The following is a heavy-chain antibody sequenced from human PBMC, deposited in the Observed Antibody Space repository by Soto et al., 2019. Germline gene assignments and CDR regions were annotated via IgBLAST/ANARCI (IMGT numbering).Heavy chain of an antibody. J-gene: IGHJ4*02. CDR2: INHSGST. CDR1: GGSFSGYY. D-gene: IGHD2-2*01. Sequence: SETLSLTCAGYGGSFSGYYWSWIRQPPGKGLEWIGEINHSGSTNYNPSLKSRVTISVDTSKNQFSLKLSSVTAADTAVYYCASGGVVVPAAMPFDYWGQGTLVTVSS. CDR3: ASGGVVVPAAMPFDY. V-gene: IGHV4-34*01.